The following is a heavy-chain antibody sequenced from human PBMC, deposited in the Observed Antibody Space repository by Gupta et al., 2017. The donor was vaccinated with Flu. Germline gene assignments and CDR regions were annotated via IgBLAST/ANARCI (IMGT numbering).Heavy chain of an antibody. CDR2: ISGDSSFI. CDR3: ARGGRIDWFFDV. J-gene: IGHJ2*01. Sequence: VRQAPGKGLEWVSSISGDSSFIYYADSMKGRFTISRDNTKNSLYLQINGLRGEDTAVYFCARGGRIDWFFDVWGRGTQVTVSS. V-gene: IGHV3-21*01. D-gene: IGHD3-16*01.